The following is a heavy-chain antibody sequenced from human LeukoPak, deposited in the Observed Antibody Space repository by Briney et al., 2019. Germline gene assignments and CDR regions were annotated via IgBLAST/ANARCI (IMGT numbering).Heavy chain of an antibody. V-gene: IGHV4-34*01. D-gene: IGHD3-10*01. J-gene: IGHJ4*02. CDR3: ARVLDYYGSGIYSFDH. CDR2: ISQSGST. CDR1: GGSSSGYF. Sequence: SETLSLTCAVYGGSSSGYFWSWIRPPPRKRLEWIGEISQSGSTNYNPSLKSRVTMSVDTSKNQFSLKLTSVSAADTGVYYCARVLDYYGSGIYSFDHWGQGILVTVSS.